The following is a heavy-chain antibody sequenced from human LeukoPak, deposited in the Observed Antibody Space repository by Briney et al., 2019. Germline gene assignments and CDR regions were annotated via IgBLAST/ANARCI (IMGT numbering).Heavy chain of an antibody. D-gene: IGHD6-13*01. Sequence: GGSLRLSCAASGFTLSSYWMHWVRQAPGEGLVWVSRIDPDGSTTNFADSVKGRFTTSRDNAKNTLYLQMNSLRAEDTALYYCTRVQAGRAGLMDVWGRGTTVTVSS. CDR2: IDPDGSTT. J-gene: IGHJ6*02. CDR3: TRVQAGRAGLMDV. CDR1: GFTLSSYW. V-gene: IGHV3-74*01.